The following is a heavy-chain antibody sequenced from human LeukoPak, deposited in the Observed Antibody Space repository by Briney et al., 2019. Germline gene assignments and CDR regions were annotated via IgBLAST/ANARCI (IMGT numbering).Heavy chain of an antibody. CDR1: GGTFSSYA. D-gene: IGHD4-11*01. Sequence: SVKVSCKASGGTFSSYAISWVRRAPGQGLEWMGGIIPIFGTANYAQKFQGRVTITADESTSTAYMELSSLRSEDTAVYYCAGAVDYSNSFDYWGQGTLVTVSS. CDR3: AGAVDYSNSFDY. J-gene: IGHJ4*02. CDR2: IIPIFGTA. V-gene: IGHV1-69*13.